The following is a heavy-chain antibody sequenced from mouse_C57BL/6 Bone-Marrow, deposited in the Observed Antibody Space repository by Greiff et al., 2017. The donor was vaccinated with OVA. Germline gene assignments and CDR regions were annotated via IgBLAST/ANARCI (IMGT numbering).Heavy chain of an antibody. Sequence: VQLQQSGAELVRPGSSVKMSCKTSGYTFTSYGINWVKQRPGQGLEWIGYIYIGNGYTEYNEKFKGKATLTSDTSSSTAYMQLSSLTSEDSAIYFCAGSSNYDYDGERAWFAYWGQGTLVTVSA. CDR3: AGSSNYDYDGERAWFAY. CDR2: IYIGNGYT. D-gene: IGHD2-4*01. V-gene: IGHV1-58*01. CDR1: GYTFTSYG. J-gene: IGHJ3*01.